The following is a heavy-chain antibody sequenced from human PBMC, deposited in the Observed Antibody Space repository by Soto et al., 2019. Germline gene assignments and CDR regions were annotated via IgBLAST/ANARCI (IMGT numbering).Heavy chain of an antibody. CDR1: GFTFSSYA. Sequence: EVQLLESGGGLVRPGGSLRLSCAASGFTFSSYAMSWVRQAPGKGLEWVSAISGSGGSTYYADSVKGRFTISRDNSKNTLYLQMNSLRAEDTAVYYCAKDLRRYSSGWYGGYYFDYWGQGTLVTVSS. D-gene: IGHD6-19*01. V-gene: IGHV3-23*01. CDR2: ISGSGGST. J-gene: IGHJ4*02. CDR3: AKDLRRYSSGWYGGYYFDY.